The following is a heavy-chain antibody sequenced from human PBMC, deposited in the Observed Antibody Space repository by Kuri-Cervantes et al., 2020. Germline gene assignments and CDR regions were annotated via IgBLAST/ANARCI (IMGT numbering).Heavy chain of an antibody. CDR2: ISSSSSYI. CDR1: GFTFSSYS. J-gene: IGHJ4*02. V-gene: IGHV3-21*04. CDR3: AKTRWAYGDYGCDY. Sequence: ETLSLSCAASGFTFSSYSMNWVRQAPGKGLEWVSSISSSSSYIYYADSVKGRFTISRDNVKNSLYLQMNSLRAEDTAVYYCAKTRWAYGDYGCDYWGQGTLVTVSS. D-gene: IGHD4-17*01.